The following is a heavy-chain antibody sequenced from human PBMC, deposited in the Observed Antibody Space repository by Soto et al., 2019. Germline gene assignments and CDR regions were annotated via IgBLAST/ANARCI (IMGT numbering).Heavy chain of an antibody. V-gene: IGHV1-46*01. J-gene: IGHJ5*02. CDR2: INPSGGST. CDR1: GYTFTSYY. CDR3: ARERLTVTKTYNWFDP. Sequence: QVQLVQSGAEVKKPGASVKVSCKASGYTFTSYYMHWVRQAPGQGLEWMGIINPSGGSTSYAQKFQGRVTMTRDTSTSTVYMELSSLRSEDTAEYYCARERLTVTKTYNWFDPWGQGTLVTVSS. D-gene: IGHD4-17*01.